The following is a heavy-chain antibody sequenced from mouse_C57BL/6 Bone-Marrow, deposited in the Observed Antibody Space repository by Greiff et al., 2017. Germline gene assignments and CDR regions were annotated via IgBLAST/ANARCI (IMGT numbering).Heavy chain of an antibody. D-gene: IGHD2-5*01. CDR2: INYDGSST. Sequence: EVNLVESEGGLVQPGSSMKLSCTASGFTFSDYYMAWVRQVPEKGLEWVANINYDGSSTYYLDSLKSRFIISRDNAKNILYLQRSSLKSEDTATYYCARGGAYYSNYDAMDDWGQGTSVTVSS. V-gene: IGHV5-16*01. J-gene: IGHJ4*01. CDR3: ARGGAYYSNYDAMDD. CDR1: GFTFSDYY.